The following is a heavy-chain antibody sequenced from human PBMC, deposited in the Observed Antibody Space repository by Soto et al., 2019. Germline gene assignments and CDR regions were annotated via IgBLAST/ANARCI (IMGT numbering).Heavy chain of an antibody. CDR3: ATPPAAMPYYYYYLDV. Sequence: QVQLVQSGAEVKKPGASVKVSCKASGYTFTSYYMHWVRQAPGQGLEWMGIINPSGGSTSYAQKFQGRVTMTRDTSTSTVYMELSSLRSEDTAVYYCATPPAAMPYYYYYLDVWGKGTTVTVS. D-gene: IGHD2-2*01. CDR2: INPSGGST. V-gene: IGHV1-46*01. J-gene: IGHJ6*03. CDR1: GYTFTSYY.